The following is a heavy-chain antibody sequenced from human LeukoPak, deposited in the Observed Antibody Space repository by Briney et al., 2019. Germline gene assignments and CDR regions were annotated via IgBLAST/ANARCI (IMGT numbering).Heavy chain of an antibody. D-gene: IGHD3-10*01. CDR1: GFTFGSYA. CDR3: AKTMKVKTYYYGSGTWAPGY. J-gene: IGHJ4*02. CDR2: ITGSGGST. V-gene: IGHV3-23*01. Sequence: GGSLRLSCADSGFTFGSYAMSWVRQAPGKGLEGVSTITGSGGSTYYADSVKGRFAISRDNSKNTLYLQMNSLRAEDTAVYYCAKTMKVKTYYYGSGTWAPGYWGQGTLVTVSS.